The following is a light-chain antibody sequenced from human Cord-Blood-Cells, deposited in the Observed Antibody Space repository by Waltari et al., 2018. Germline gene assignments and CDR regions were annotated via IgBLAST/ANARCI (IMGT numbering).Light chain of an antibody. CDR1: SSDVGGYTY. J-gene: IGLJ1*01. Sequence: QSALTQPASVSRSPGQSLTISCTGTSSDVGGYTYVSCYQQHPGKAPKLMIYDVSNRPSGVSNRFSGSKSGNTASLTISGLQAEDEADYYCSSYTSSSTLVFGTGTKVTVL. V-gene: IGLV2-14*03. CDR3: SSYTSSSTLV. CDR2: DVS.